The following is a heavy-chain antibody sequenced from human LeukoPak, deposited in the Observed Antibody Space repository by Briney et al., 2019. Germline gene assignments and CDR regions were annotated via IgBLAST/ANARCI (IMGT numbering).Heavy chain of an antibody. V-gene: IGHV3-48*03. CDR2: ISSSGSTI. J-gene: IGHJ3*02. Sequence: GGSLRLSCAASGFTFSSYEMNWVRQAPGKGLEWVSYISSSGSTIYYADSVKGRFTISRDNAKNSLYLRMNSLRAEDTAVYYCARDPDPGYCSSTSCYDDAFDIWGQGTMVTVSS. CDR3: ARDPDPGYCSSTSCYDDAFDI. D-gene: IGHD2-2*01. CDR1: GFTFSSYE.